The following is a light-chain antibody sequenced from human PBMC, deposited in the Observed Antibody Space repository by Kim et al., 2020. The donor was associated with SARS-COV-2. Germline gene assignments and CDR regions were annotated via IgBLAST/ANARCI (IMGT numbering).Light chain of an antibody. J-gene: IGLJ2*01. CDR2: YDS. CDR1: SIGSKS. CDR3: QVWDSSSDHRVV. V-gene: IGLV3-21*04. Sequence: RTARVSCEGNSIGSKSVRWYQQKSGQAPVLVIYYDSDRPSGIPERFSGSNSGNTATLTISRVEAGDEADYYCQVWDSSSDHRVVFGGGTKLTVL.